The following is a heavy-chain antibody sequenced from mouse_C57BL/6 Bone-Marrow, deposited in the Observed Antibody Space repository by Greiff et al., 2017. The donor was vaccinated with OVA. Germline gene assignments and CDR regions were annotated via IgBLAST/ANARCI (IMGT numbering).Heavy chain of an antibody. Sequence: QVQLQQSGAELVRPGTSVKVSCKASGYAFTNYLIEWVKQRPGQGLEWIGVINPGSGGTNYNEKFKGKATLTADKSSSTAYMQLSSLTSEDSAIYYCARSGNWVYFDYWGQGTTLTVSS. CDR2: INPGSGGT. CDR1: GYAFTNYL. D-gene: IGHD2-1*01. J-gene: IGHJ2*01. V-gene: IGHV1-54*01. CDR3: ARSGNWVYFDY.